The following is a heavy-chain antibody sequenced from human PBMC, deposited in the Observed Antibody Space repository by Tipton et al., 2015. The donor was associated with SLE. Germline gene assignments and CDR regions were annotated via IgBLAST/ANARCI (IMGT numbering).Heavy chain of an antibody. Sequence: TLSLTCTVSGGSISSYYWSWIRQSPGKGLEWIGDINHSGSTNYNPSLKSRVTISVDTSKNQFSLRLSSVTAADTAVYYCARAPGLERSYYYGYYMDVWGKGTTVTVSS. CDR3: ARAPGLERSYYYGYYMDV. D-gene: IGHD1-1*01. J-gene: IGHJ6*03. V-gene: IGHV4-34*01. CDR1: GGSISSYY. CDR2: INHSGST.